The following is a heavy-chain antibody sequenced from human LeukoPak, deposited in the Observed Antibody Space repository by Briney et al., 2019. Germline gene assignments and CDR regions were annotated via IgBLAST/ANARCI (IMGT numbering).Heavy chain of an antibody. D-gene: IGHD2-15*01. CDR1: GFTFGDYA. Sequence: PGRSLRLSCTASGFTFGDYAMSWVRQAPGNGLEWVGFIRSKAYGGTTEYAASVKGRFTISRDDSKSIAYLQMNSLKTEDTAVYYCAREEVVVAATRHYYYYYGMDVWGQGTTVTVSS. CDR2: IRSKAYGGTT. J-gene: IGHJ6*02. CDR3: AREEVVVAATRHYYYYYGMDV. V-gene: IGHV3-49*04.